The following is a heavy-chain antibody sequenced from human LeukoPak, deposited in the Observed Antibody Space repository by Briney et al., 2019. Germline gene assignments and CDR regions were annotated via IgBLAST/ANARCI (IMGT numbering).Heavy chain of an antibody. CDR3: ARGLGY. V-gene: IGHV3-9*01. J-gene: IGHJ4*02. Sequence: GGSLRLSCAASGFTFDDYAMHWVRQAPGKGLEWVSGISWNSGSIGYADSVKGRFTISRDSAKNSLYLQMNSLRAEDTALYYCARGLGYWGQGTLVTVSS. CDR2: ISWNSGSI. CDR1: GFTFDDYA.